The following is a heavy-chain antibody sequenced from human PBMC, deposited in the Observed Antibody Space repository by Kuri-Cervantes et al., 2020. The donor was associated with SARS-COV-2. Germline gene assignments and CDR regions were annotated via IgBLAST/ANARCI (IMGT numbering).Heavy chain of an antibody. CDR1: GFTFSSYG. V-gene: IGHV3-30*02. CDR2: IRYDGNKK. J-gene: IGHJ4*02. CDR3: AKDYEGGSHLDQ. Sequence: GESLKISCAASGFTFSSYGMHWVRQAPGKGLEWVAFIRYDGNKKYYPDSVKGRFTVSRDNSKDTLSLQMNSLRAEDTAVYYCAKDYEGGSHLDQWDQGTLVTVSS. D-gene: IGHD3-10*01.